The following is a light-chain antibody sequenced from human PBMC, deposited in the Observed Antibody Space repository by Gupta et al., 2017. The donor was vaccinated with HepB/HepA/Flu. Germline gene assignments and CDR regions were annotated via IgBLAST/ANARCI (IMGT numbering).Light chain of an antibody. CDR1: ALPKQY. J-gene: IGLJ2*01. V-gene: IGLV3-25*03. Sequence: SYELTKPPSVTVYPGQTARITCSGDALPKQYAYWYQQKPGQAPVLVIYKDSERPSGIPERFSGPSSVTTVTLTISGVQAEDEADYYCQSAYSSGTYVVFGGVTKLTVL. CDR3: QSAYSSGTYVV. CDR2: KDS.